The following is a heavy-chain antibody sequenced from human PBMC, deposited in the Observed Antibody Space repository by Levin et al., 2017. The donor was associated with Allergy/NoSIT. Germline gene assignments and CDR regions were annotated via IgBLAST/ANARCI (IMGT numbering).Heavy chain of an antibody. CDR3: ARPSYYYDSSGYLTHYYYGMDV. J-gene: IGHJ6*02. Sequence: PGGSLRLSCAASGFTFSSYAMHWVRQAPGKGLEWVAVISYDGSNKYYADSVKGRFTISRDNSKNTLYLQMNSLRAEDTAVYYCARPSYYYDSSGYLTHYYYGMDVWGQGTTVTVSS. CDR1: GFTFSSYA. D-gene: IGHD3-22*01. CDR2: ISYDGSNK. V-gene: IGHV3-30-3*01.